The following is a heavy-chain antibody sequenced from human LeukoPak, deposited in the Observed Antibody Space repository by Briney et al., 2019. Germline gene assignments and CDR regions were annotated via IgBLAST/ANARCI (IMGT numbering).Heavy chain of an antibody. CDR3: ARRENYCSGGNCYPSYFDD. CDR1: GYSFTSYW. J-gene: IGHJ4*02. V-gene: IGHV5-51*01. D-gene: IGHD2-15*01. CDR2: IYPGVSDA. Sequence: LGESLKISCKGSGYSFTSYWIGWVRPMPGKGMEWMGIIYPGVSDARYSPSFQGQVTMSADKSISTAYLQWSSLKASDTAMYYCARRENYCSGGNCYPSYFDDWGQGTLVTVSS.